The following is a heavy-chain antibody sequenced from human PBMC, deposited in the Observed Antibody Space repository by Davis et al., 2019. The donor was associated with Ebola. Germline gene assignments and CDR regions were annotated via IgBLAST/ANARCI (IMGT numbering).Heavy chain of an antibody. CDR3: ARAQFPTTSDH. CDR2: FDPENAEA. D-gene: IGHD1-1*01. J-gene: IGHJ4*02. Sequence: AASVKVSCKVSGYTLTELSIHWVRQAPGKGLEWLGNFDPENAEAIYADKFEGRVIMTADTSSDTAYVILSSLRSDDTAVYYCARAQFPTTSDHWGQGTLVTVSS. CDR1: GYTLTELS. V-gene: IGHV1-24*01.